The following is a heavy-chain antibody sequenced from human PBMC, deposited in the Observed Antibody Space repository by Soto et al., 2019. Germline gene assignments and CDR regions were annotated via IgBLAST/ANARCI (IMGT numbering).Heavy chain of an antibody. D-gene: IGHD3-10*01. CDR1: GFTFSSYS. J-gene: IGHJ6*02. CDR3: ARSSGGSGKLWNYYGMDV. CDR2: ISSGSSYI. Sequence: EVQLVESGGGLVKPGGSLRLSCAASGFTFSSYSMNWVRQAPGKGLEWVSSISSGSSYIYYADSVKGRFTISRDNAKNSLYLQMNNRRAEDTAVYYCARSSGGSGKLWNYYGMDVWGQGTTVTVSS. V-gene: IGHV3-21*06.